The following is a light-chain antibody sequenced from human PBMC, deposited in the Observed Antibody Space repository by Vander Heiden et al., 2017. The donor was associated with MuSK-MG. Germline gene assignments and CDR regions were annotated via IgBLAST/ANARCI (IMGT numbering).Light chain of an antibody. CDR2: DDT. V-gene: IGLV3-21*02. Sequence: SYVLTQPPSLSVAPGQTARITCGGDDIGSTHVHWYLQKSGQAPVMVVYDDTGRPSGIPERFSGANSGNTATLTISRVEAADEADYFCQVWDSSSDHWMFGGGTKLTVL. CDR1: DIGSTH. CDR3: QVWDSSSDHWM. J-gene: IGLJ3*02.